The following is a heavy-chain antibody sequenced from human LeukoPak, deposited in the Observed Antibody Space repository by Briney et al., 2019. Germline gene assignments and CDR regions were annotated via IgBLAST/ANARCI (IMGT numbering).Heavy chain of an antibody. CDR1: GDTFSTYG. CDR3: AREGEGGTITD. J-gene: IGHJ4*02. D-gene: IGHD1-7*01. CDR2: VIPILVIT. V-gene: IGHV1-69*04. Sequence: SVKVSCKTSGDTFSTYGVTWVRQAPGHGLDGLGRVIPILVITNVAQRFRGRSTITADKSTSTAYMEPNSLISQDTAVYFCAREGEGGTITDWGRGTLVTVSS.